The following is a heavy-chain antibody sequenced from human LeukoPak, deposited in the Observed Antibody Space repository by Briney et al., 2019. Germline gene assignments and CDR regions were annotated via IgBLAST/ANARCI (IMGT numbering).Heavy chain of an antibody. D-gene: IGHD2-21*02. CDR3: ARDRRDEDAFDI. J-gene: IGHJ3*02. V-gene: IGHV4-61*01. CDR2: IYYSGST. CDR1: GGSVSSGSYY. Sequence: SETLSLTCTVSGGSVSSGSYYWSWIRQPPGKGLEWIGYIYYSGSTNYNPSLKGRVTISVDTSKNQFSLKLSSVTAADTAVYYCARDRRDEDAFDIWGQGTMVTVSS.